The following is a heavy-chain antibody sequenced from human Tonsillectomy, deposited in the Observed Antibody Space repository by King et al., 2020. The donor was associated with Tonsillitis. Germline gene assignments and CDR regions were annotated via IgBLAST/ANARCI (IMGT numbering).Heavy chain of an antibody. CDR2: ISYDGSNK. Sequence: VQLVESGGGVVQPGRSLRLSCAASGFTFSSYGMHWVRQAPGKGLEWVAVISYDGSNKYYADSVKGRFTISRDNSKNTLYLRMNSLRAEDTAVYYCAKDWGDQDYDYVWGSYRYGAFDIWGQGTMVTVSS. CDR1: GFTFSSYG. D-gene: IGHD3-16*02. J-gene: IGHJ3*02. V-gene: IGHV3-30*18. CDR3: AKDWGDQDYDYVWGSYRYGAFDI.